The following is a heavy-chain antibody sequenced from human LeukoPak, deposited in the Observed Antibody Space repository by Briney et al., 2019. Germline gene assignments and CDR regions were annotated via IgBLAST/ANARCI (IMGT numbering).Heavy chain of an antibody. D-gene: IGHD3-22*01. CDR3: ARDRRYYDDSSGYRAFDY. V-gene: IGHV1-18*01. CDR1: GYTFTSYG. J-gene: IGHJ4*02. CDR2: ISAYNGNT. Sequence: ASVKVSCKASGYTFTSYGISWVRQAPGQGLEWMGWISAYNGNTNYAQKLQGRVTMTTDTSTSTAYMQLRSLRSDDTAVYYCARDRRYYDDSSGYRAFDYWGQGTLVTVSS.